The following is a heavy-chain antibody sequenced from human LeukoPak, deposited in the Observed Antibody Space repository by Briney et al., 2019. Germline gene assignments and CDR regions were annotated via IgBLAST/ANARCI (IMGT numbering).Heavy chain of an antibody. J-gene: IGHJ4*02. Sequence: PSETLSLTCTVSGGSISSYYWSWIRQPAGKGLEWIGRIYTSGSTNYNPSLKSRVTMSVDTSKNQFSLKLSSVTAADTAGYYCARAAPNSGWYSDHFDYWGQGTLVTVSS. CDR2: IYTSGST. V-gene: IGHV4-4*07. CDR3: ARAAPNSGWYSDHFDY. CDR1: GGSISSYY. D-gene: IGHD6-19*01.